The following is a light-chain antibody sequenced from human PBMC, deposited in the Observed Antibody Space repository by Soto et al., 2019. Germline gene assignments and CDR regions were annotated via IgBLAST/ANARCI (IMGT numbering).Light chain of an antibody. Sequence: AIQLTQSPSSLSASVGDRVTITCRASQGISSALAWYQQTPGKPPKLLIYDASTLEIGVPSRFSGSGSETDFTLTISNLQPEDFATYYCQQFNNNPFTFGPGTKVDI. CDR1: QGISSA. CDR3: QQFNNNPFT. V-gene: IGKV1D-13*01. J-gene: IGKJ3*01. CDR2: DAS.